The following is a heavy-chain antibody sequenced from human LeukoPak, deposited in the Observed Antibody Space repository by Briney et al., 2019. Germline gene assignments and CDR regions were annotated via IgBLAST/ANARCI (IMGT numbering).Heavy chain of an antibody. D-gene: IGHD3-10*01. CDR2: IIPIFGTA. V-gene: IGHV1-69*05. Sequence: SVKVSCKASGGTFSSYAISWVRQAPGQGLEWMGGIIPIFGTANYAQKFQGGVTITTDESTSTAYMELSSLRSEDTAVYYCARDKHYYGSGSYYSDYWGQGTLVTVSS. CDR3: ARDKHYYGSGSYYSDY. CDR1: GGTFSSYA. J-gene: IGHJ4*02.